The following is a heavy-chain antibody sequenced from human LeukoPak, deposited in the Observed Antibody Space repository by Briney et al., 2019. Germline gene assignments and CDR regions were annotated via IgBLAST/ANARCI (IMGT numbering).Heavy chain of an antibody. Sequence: SETLSLTCTVSGGSISSYYWSWIRQPPGKGLEWIGYIYYSGSTNYNPSLKSRVTISVDTSKNQFSLNLSSVTAADSAVYYCARDSRWDCSSFDYWGQGTLVTVSS. V-gene: IGHV4-59*01. CDR2: IYYSGST. CDR1: GGSISSYY. D-gene: IGHD6-6*01. CDR3: ARDSRWDCSSFDY. J-gene: IGHJ4*02.